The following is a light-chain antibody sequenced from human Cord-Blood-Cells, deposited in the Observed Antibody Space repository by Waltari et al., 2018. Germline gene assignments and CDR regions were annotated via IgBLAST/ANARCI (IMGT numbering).Light chain of an antibody. V-gene: IGKV1-33*01. CDR3: QQYDNLLFT. CDR1: QDISNY. CDR2: DAS. J-gene: IGKJ3*01. Sequence: DIQMTQSPSSLSASVGDRVTITCHASQDISNYLHWYQQKPGKAPKPLNYDASNLETGVPSKFSGIGAGTDFIFTISSLQPEDIATYYCQQYDNLLFTFVPGTKVDIK.